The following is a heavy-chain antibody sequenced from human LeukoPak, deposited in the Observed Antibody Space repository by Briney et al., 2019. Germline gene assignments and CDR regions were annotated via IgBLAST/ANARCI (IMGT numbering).Heavy chain of an antibody. Sequence: SETLSLTCTVSGGSISSYHWSWIRQPPGKGLEWIGYISYIGNTNYNPSLKSRVTISIDTPKNQFSLKLTSVTAADTAVYYCARGLRAGFGESNDCWGQGTLVTVSS. D-gene: IGHD3-10*01. CDR2: ISYIGNT. V-gene: IGHV4-59*13. CDR3: ARGLRAGFGESNDC. CDR1: GGSISSYH. J-gene: IGHJ4*02.